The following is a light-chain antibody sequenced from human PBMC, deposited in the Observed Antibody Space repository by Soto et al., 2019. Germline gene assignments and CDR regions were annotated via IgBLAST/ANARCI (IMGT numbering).Light chain of an antibody. V-gene: IGLV2-14*03. CDR2: DVS. CDR1: SSDVGRYNY. Sequence: QSALTQPASVSGSPGQSITISCTGTSSDVGRYNYVSWYQQHPGRAPKLMIYDVSNRPSGVSNRFSGSKSGNTASLTISGLQAEDEADYYCSSYTSSITHVFGTGTKLTVL. CDR3: SSYTSSITHV. J-gene: IGLJ1*01.